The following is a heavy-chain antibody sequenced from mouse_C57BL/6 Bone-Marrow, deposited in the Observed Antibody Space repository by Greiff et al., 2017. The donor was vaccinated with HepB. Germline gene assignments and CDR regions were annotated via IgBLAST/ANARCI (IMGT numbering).Heavy chain of an antibody. J-gene: IGHJ4*01. CDR2: ISSGSSTI. CDR3: ASRRENYYALYAMDY. D-gene: IGHD1-1*01. V-gene: IGHV5-17*01. CDR1: GFTFSDYG. Sequence: EVKLVESGGGLVKPGGSLKLSCAASGFTFSDYGMHWVRQAPEKGLEWVAYISSGSSTIYYADTVKGRFTISRDNAKNTLFLQMTSLRSEDTAMYYCASRRENYYALYAMDYWGQGTSVTVSS.